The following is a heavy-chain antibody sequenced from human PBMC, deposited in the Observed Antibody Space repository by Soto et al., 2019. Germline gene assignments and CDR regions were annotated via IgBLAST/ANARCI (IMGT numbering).Heavy chain of an antibody. CDR2: IYYSGST. CDR3: ARTVGDYGAHKAVDY. CDR1: GGSISSGDYY. J-gene: IGHJ4*02. V-gene: IGHV4-30-4*01. Sequence: QVQLQESGPGLVKPSQTLSLTCTVSGGSISSGDYYWSWIRQPPGKGLEWIGYIYYSGSTYYNPSLKSRVAISVDTSKNQFSLKLSSVTAADTAVYYCARTVGDYGAHKAVDYWGQGTLVTVSS. D-gene: IGHD4-17*01.